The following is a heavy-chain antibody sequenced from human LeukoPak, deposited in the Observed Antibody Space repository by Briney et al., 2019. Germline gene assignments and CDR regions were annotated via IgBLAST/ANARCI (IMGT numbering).Heavy chain of an antibody. Sequence: GESLRLSCSASGFTFTSYSMNWVRQAPGKGLEWVSYISTSSRTIYYADSVKGRFTISRDNAKNSLYLQMDSLRDEDTAVYYCARDSYGDYVFDHRGQGSLVTVSS. CDR1: GFTFTSYS. J-gene: IGHJ4*02. CDR3: ARDSYGDYVFDH. CDR2: ISTSSRTI. D-gene: IGHD4-17*01. V-gene: IGHV3-48*02.